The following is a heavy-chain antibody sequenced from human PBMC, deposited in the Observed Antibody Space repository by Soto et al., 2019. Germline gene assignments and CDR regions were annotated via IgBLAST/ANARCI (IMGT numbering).Heavy chain of an antibody. Sequence: QVLLVRSGAEEKKPGASVKVSCKASGYTFTGYAMHWVRQAPGQRLEWMGWINAGNGNTKYSQKFQGRVTITRDTSASTAYMELSSLRSEDTAVYYCARAVAVAADFDYWGQGTLVTVSS. CDR3: ARAVAVAADFDY. CDR2: INAGNGNT. J-gene: IGHJ4*02. CDR1: GYTFTGYA. D-gene: IGHD6-19*01. V-gene: IGHV1-3*05.